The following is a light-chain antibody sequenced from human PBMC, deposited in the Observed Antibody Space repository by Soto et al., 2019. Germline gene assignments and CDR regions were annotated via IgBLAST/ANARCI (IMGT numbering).Light chain of an antibody. J-gene: IGLJ2*01. V-gene: IGLV2-14*01. Sequence: QSVLTQPASVSGSPGQSITISCTGTSSGVGAYNYVSWYQQYPGKAPKIMIYDVSYRPSGVSNRFSGSKSGNTASLTISGLQAEDEADYYCSSFTTIRTLVFGGGTKVTVL. CDR1: SSGVGAYNY. CDR3: SSFTTIRTLV. CDR2: DVS.